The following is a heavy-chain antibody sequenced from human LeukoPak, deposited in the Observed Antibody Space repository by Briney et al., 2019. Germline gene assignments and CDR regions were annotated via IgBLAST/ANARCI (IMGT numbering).Heavy chain of an antibody. J-gene: IGHJ3*02. CDR2: IYTSAST. CDR3: ARDDNSEYSDDAFDI. V-gene: IGHV4-4*07. CDR1: GASIRSYS. Sequence: SETLSLTCSVSGASIRSYSWSWLRQPAGKGLEWIGRIYTSASTEYNPSLKSRVTMSVDTFKNQFSLKLNSVTAADTAVYFCARDDNSEYSDDAFDIWGQGTLVTVSS. D-gene: IGHD1-26*01.